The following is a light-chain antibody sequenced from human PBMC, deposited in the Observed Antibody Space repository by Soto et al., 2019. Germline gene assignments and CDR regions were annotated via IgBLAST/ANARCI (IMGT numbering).Light chain of an antibody. J-gene: IGKJ4*01. Sequence: EIVLTQSPATLSLSPGERATLSCRASQSISNNLAWYQQKPGQAPRLLIYDASNRATGIPARFSGSGSGTDFTLTISSLEPEDFAVYYCRQRSNWLALTFGGGTKVEIK. V-gene: IGKV3-11*01. CDR2: DAS. CDR3: RQRSNWLALT. CDR1: QSISNN.